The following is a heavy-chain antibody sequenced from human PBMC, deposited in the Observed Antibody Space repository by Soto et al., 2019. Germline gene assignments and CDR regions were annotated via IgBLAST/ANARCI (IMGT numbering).Heavy chain of an antibody. V-gene: IGHV4-34*01. D-gene: IGHD4-4*01. Sequence: QVQLQQWGAGLLKPSETLSLTCAVYGGSFSGYYWSWIRQPPGKGLEWIGEINHSGSTNYNPSLKSRVTISGDTSKNQFSLKLSSVTAADTAVYYCARAKGLSPASKRNWFDPWGQGTLVTVSS. CDR2: INHSGST. CDR3: ARAKGLSPASKRNWFDP. J-gene: IGHJ5*02. CDR1: GGSFSGYY.